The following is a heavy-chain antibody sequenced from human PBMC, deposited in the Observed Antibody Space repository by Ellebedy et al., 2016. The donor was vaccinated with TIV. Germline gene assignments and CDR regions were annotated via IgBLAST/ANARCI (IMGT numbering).Heavy chain of an antibody. Sequence: GESLKISCTASGFTFSSHWMHWVRQAPGKGLVWVSRISSDGSYTSYADSVKGRFTISRDNAKNTLYLQMNSLTAGDTAVYYCARGGPGGDNWFFGLWGRGTRVTVSS. CDR3: ARGGPGGDNWFFGL. CDR2: ISSDGSYT. D-gene: IGHD3-10*01. J-gene: IGHJ2*01. V-gene: IGHV3-74*01. CDR1: GFTFSSHW.